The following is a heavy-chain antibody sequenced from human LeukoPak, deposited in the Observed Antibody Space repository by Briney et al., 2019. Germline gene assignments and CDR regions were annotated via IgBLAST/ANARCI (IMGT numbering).Heavy chain of an antibody. Sequence: GGSLRLSCAASGFTFRAYSMNWVRQAPGKGPEWVSHISSSSSTIYYADSVKGRFTIPRDNGKNSLYLQMNSLRDEDTAVYYCVRGDGWFGELLNFDNWGQGTLVTVSS. V-gene: IGHV3-48*02. J-gene: IGHJ4*02. CDR3: VRGDGWFGELLNFDN. CDR1: GFTFRAYS. D-gene: IGHD3-10*01. CDR2: ISSSSSTI.